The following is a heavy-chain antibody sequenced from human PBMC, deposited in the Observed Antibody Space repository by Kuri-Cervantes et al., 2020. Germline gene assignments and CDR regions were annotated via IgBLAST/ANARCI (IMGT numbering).Heavy chain of an antibody. CDR1: GFTFDDYA. CDR3: AKERDSRGYFDY. V-gene: IGHV3-9*01. CDR2: ISWNSGSI. J-gene: IGHJ4*02. Sequence: GGSLRLSCAASGFTFDDYAMHWVRQAPGKGLEWVSGISWNSGSIGYADSVKGRFTISRDNAKNSLYLQMNSLRAEDTAVYYCAKERDSRGYFDYWGQGTLVTVSS. D-gene: IGHD3/OR15-3a*01.